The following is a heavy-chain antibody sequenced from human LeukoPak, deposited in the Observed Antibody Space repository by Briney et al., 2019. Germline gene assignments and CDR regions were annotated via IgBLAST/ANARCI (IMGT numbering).Heavy chain of an antibody. CDR2: INKNGREK. CDR3: ATYTQNFGAPGTDY. J-gene: IGHJ4*02. V-gene: IGHV3-7*01. D-gene: IGHD3-10*01. Sequence: GGSLRLSCTVSGFTFSNYWMRWVRQAPGKGLEWVASINKNGREKRYVDSVEGRFTISRDNAKNSVYLQMTSLGAEDTAVYYCATYTQNFGAPGTDYWGQGTLVTVSS. CDR1: GFTFSNYW.